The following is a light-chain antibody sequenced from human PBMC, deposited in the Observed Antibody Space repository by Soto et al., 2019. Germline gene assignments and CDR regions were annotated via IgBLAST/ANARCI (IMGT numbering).Light chain of an antibody. CDR2: SSN. CDR1: NSNIGSYT. V-gene: IGLV1-44*01. J-gene: IGLJ2*01. Sequence: QSVLTQPPSASATPGQRVTISCFGSNSNIGSYTVNWYRQHPGTAPKLLIYSSNQRPSGVPDRFSASKSGTSASLAISGLQSAHEADYYCAAWDDSLNGVAFGGGTKLTVL. CDR3: AAWDDSLNGVA.